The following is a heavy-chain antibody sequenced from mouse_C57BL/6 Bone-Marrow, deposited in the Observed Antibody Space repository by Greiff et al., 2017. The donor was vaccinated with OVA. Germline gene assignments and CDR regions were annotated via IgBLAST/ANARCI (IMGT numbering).Heavy chain of an antibody. D-gene: IGHD3-1*01. CDR3: ARKGLNFDY. CDR1: GYTFTSYW. CDR2: IDPSDSYT. J-gene: IGHJ2*01. V-gene: IGHV1-50*01. Sequence: QVQLQQPGAELVKPGASVKLSCKASGYTFTSYWMQWVNQRPGQGLEWIGEIDPSDSYTNYNQKFKGKATLTVDTSSSTAYMQLSSLTSEDSAVYYCARKGLNFDYWGQGTTLTVSS.